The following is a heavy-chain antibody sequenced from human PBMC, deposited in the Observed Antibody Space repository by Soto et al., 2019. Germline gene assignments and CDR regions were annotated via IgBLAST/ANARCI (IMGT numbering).Heavy chain of an antibody. CDR3: ARGVSFMTTVTTFYLDF. CDR2: AHYRGAT. CDR1: GGSMHNYF. D-gene: IGHD4-17*01. V-gene: IGHV4-59*01. J-gene: IGHJ4*02. Sequence: AEALSTTGNVSGGSMHNYFWTWIPQSPGKGLEGIGYAHYRGATPYKPSLMSRLTISVDTSNKQFSLKLTSVPAADTAVYYCARGVSFMTTVTTFYLDFWGQGTLVTVSS.